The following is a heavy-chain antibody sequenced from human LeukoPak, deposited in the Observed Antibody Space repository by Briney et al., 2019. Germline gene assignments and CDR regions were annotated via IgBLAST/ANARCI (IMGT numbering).Heavy chain of an antibody. CDR1: GFSLSTTGVA. D-gene: IGHD3-22*01. V-gene: IGHV2-5*02. Sequence: SGPTLVKPTQTLTLTCTFSGFSLSTTGVAVGWIRQPPGKALEWLALIYWDNDRRYSPSLKSRLTITKDTPKNQVVLTMPNMDPVDTATYYCAHSPIGTSSGYHYFFDYWGQGTLVTVSS. J-gene: IGHJ4*02. CDR2: IYWDNDR. CDR3: AHSPIGTSSGYHYFFDY.